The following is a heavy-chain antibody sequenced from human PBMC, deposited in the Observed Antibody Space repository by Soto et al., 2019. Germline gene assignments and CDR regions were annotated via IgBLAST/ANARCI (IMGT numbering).Heavy chain of an antibody. CDR2: IYYTGST. V-gene: IGHV4-61*01. D-gene: IGHD6-19*01. CDR1: GGSVRSGSHY. CDR3: ARDRYSSGWSYGMAV. Sequence: SETLSLTCTVSGGSVRSGSHYWSWIRQPPGKGLEWIGYIYYTGSTSYNPSLKSRVTISVDTSKNQFSLKLSSVTAADTAVYYCARDRYSSGWSYGMAVWGQGTTVTVSS. J-gene: IGHJ6*02.